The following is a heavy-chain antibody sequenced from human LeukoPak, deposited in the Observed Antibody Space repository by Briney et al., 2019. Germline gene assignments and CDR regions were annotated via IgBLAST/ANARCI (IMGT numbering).Heavy chain of an antibody. CDR3: ARHYDSGLD. J-gene: IGHJ4*01. CDR1: GGSFSGYY. CDR2: INHSGST. D-gene: IGHD3-22*01. Sequence: SETLSLTCAVYGGSFSGYYWSWIRQPPGKGLEWIGEINHSGSTNYNPSLKSRVTISVDTSKNQFSLKLSSVTAADTAVYYCARHYDSGLDWGHGILVTVSS. V-gene: IGHV4-34*01.